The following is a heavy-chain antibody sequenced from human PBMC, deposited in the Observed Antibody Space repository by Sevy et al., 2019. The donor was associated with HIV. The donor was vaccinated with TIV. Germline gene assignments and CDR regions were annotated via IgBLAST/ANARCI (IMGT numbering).Heavy chain of an antibody. V-gene: IGHV3-21*01. CDR1: EFDFYTYS. D-gene: IGHD6-19*01. CDR2: INGNSRYI. J-gene: IGHJ4*02. CDR3: TRDRVGGIGFDS. Sequence: GGSLRLSCAASEFDFYTYSMCWVRQAPGKGLEWVSFINGNSRYIYYADSVKGRFTTSTDNANKLLHLEMNSLRVEDTAVYYCTRDRVGGIGFDSWGQGTLVTVSS.